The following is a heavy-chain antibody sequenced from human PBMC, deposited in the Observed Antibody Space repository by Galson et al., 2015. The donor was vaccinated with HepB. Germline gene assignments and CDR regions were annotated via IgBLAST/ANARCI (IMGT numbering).Heavy chain of an antibody. CDR1: GFTFSSYA. CDR2: ISSNGGST. V-gene: IGHV3-64D*06. J-gene: IGHJ5*02. D-gene: IGHD4-17*01. Sequence: SLRLSCAASGFTFSSYAMHWVRQAPGKGLEYVSAISSNGGSTYYADSVKGRFTISRDNSKNTLYLQMSSLRAEDTAVYYCARAATVTTLGWYWFDPWGQGTLVTVSS. CDR3: ARAATVTTLGWYWFDP.